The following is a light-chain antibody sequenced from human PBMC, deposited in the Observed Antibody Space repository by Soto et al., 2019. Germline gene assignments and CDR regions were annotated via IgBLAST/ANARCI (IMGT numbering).Light chain of an antibody. J-gene: IGLJ3*02. Sequence: QSVLTQPTSVSGAPGQSVTISCTGSSSNIGADYHVHWYQHLPGTAPKLLIYANNNRPSGVPDRFSGSKSGTSASLAITGLQAEDEADYYCQSYDISLSGRVFGGGTKLTVL. CDR1: SSNIGADYH. V-gene: IGLV1-40*01. CDR2: ANN. CDR3: QSYDISLSGRV.